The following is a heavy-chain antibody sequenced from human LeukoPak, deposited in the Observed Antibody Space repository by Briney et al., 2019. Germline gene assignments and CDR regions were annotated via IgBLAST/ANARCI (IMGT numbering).Heavy chain of an antibody. CDR2: ISNDGSAT. J-gene: IGHJ4*02. Sequence: GGSLRLSCAASGFTFTSHWMHWVRQDSGRGLVWVSRISNDGSATSYADSVKGRFTISRDNARNSQFLQMNSLRAEDTAVYYCASGGGWVFFNWGQGTLVTVSS. CDR3: ASGGGWVFFN. V-gene: IGHV3-74*01. D-gene: IGHD6-19*01. CDR1: GFTFTSHW.